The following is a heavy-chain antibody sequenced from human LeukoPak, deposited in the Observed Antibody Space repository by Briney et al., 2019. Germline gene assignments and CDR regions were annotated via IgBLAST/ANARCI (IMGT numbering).Heavy chain of an antibody. Sequence: GGSLRLSCASSGFSFSSYSMNWVRQAAGKGLEWVSSISYSSSHIYYADSVKGRFTISRDNSKNTLHLQMNSLKAEDTAVYYCAREGQSEDYGKPDWGQGTLVTVSS. V-gene: IGHV3-21*04. CDR2: ISYSSSHI. CDR1: GFSFSSYS. CDR3: AREGQSEDYGKPD. J-gene: IGHJ4*02. D-gene: IGHD4-17*01.